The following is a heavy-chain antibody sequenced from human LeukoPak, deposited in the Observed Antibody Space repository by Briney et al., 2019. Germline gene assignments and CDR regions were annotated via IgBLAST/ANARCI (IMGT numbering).Heavy chain of an antibody. CDR3: ARDRAAAAGTFWGLAVYYYYGMDV. Sequence: ASVKVSCKASGYTFTSYYMHWVRQAPGQGLEWMGIINPSGGSTSYAQKFQGRVTMTRDTSTSTVYMELSSLRSEDTAVYYCARDRAAAAGTFWGLAVYYYYGMDVWGQGTTVTVPS. J-gene: IGHJ6*02. D-gene: IGHD6-13*01. CDR1: GYTFTSYY. V-gene: IGHV1-46*01. CDR2: INPSGGST.